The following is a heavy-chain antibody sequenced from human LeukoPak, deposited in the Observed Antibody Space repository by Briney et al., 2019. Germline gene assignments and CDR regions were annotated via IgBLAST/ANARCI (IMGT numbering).Heavy chain of an antibody. D-gene: IGHD5-18*01. CDR2: VNPKSGST. CDR3: ARDQGPSYGYRD. Sequence: ASVKVSCKASGYTFTGNYMHWVRQAPGQGLEWMGWVNPKSGSTNYAQKFQGRVTMTRDTSISTAYMELSRLTSDDTAVYYCARDQGPSYGYRDWGQGTLVTVSS. CDR1: GYTFTGNY. V-gene: IGHV1-2*02. J-gene: IGHJ4*02.